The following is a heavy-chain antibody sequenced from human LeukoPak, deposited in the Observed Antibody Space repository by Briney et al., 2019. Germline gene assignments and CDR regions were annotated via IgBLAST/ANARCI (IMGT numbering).Heavy chain of an antibody. Sequence: GGSLRLSCAASGFTVSSNYMSWVRQAPGKGLEWVSVIYSGGSTYYADSVKGRFTISRDNSKNTLYLQMNILIAEDTAVYYCARVGLWFGELHENWGQGTLVTVSS. CDR2: IYSGGST. CDR3: ARVGLWFGELHEN. D-gene: IGHD3-10*01. J-gene: IGHJ4*02. V-gene: IGHV3-66*01. CDR1: GFTVSSNY.